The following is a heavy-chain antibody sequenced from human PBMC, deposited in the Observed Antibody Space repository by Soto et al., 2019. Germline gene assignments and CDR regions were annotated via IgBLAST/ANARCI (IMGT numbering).Heavy chain of an antibody. J-gene: IGHJ3*02. V-gene: IGHV4-4*07. D-gene: IGHD3-10*01. Sequence: SETLSLTCTVSGGSISRYYWSWIRQPAGKGLEWIGRIYTSGSTNYNPSLKSRVTMSVDTSKNQFSLKLSSVTAADTAVYYCARAPMDRGVNDAFDNWGQGTMVTVSS. CDR3: ARAPMDRGVNDAFDN. CDR1: GGSISRYY. CDR2: IYTSGST.